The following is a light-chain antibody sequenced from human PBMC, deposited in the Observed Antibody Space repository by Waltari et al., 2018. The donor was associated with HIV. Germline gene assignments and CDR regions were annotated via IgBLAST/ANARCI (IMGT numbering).Light chain of an antibody. Sequence: EIVLTQSPGTLSLSPGERATLSCRASQSVSRSYLAWYQQKPGQAPRLLIYGASSRATGIPDRFSGSGSGTDFTLTISRLEPEDFAVYYCQQYGSSPGRTFGQGTKVEIK. J-gene: IGKJ1*01. CDR3: QQYGSSPGRT. CDR1: QSVSRSY. CDR2: GAS. V-gene: IGKV3-20*01.